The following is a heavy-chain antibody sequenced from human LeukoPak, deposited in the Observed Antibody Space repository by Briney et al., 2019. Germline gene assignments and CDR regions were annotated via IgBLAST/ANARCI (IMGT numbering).Heavy chain of an antibody. V-gene: IGHV3-11*04. Sequence: GGSLRLSCAVSGFTFSDYYMSWIRQAPGKGLEWISYISSGGTIFYADSVKGRFTISRDNAKNSLYLQMNSLRGEDTAVYYCARDRGVYSRTLEDWGQGTLVTVSS. D-gene: IGHD6-13*01. CDR1: GFTFSDYY. CDR2: ISSGGTI. J-gene: IGHJ4*02. CDR3: ARDRGVYSRTLED.